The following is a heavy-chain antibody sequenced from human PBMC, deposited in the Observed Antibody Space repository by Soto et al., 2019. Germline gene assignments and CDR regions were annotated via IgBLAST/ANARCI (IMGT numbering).Heavy chain of an antibody. Sequence: GGSLRLSCAASGFTFSNAWMNWVRQAPGKGLEWVGRIKSKTDGGTTDYAAPVKGRFTISRDDSKNTLYLQMNSLKTEDTAVYYCTTAVFVSTYYYGSGSYYNPFDYWGQGTLVTVSS. CDR2: IKSKTDGGTT. CDR1: GFTFSNAW. CDR3: TTAVFVSTYYYGSGSYYNPFDY. J-gene: IGHJ4*02. D-gene: IGHD3-10*01. V-gene: IGHV3-15*07.